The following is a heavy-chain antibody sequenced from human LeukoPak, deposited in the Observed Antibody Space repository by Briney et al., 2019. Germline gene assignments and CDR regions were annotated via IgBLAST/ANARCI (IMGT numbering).Heavy chain of an antibody. D-gene: IGHD6-19*01. J-gene: IGHJ4*02. V-gene: IGHV5-51*01. Sequence: GESLKISCKGSGYSFTSYWIGWVRQMPGKGLEWMGIIYPGDSDTRYSPSFQGQVTISADKSISTAYLQWSSLKASDTAMCYCASVSIAVAGRYYFDYWGQGTLVTVSS. CDR1: GYSFTSYW. CDR2: IYPGDSDT. CDR3: ASVSIAVAGRYYFDY.